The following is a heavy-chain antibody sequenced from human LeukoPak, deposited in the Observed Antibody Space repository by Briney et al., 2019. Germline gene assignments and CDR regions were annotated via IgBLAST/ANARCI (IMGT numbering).Heavy chain of an antibody. CDR1: GGTFSSYA. CDR2: IIPIFGTA. Sequence: ASAKVSCKASGGTFSSYAISWVRQAPGQGLEWMGGIIPIFGTANYAQKFQGRVTITADESTSTAYMELSSLRSEDTAVYYCARVGGCSSTSCYEGWFDPWGQGTLVTVSS. CDR3: ARVGGCSSTSCYEGWFDP. D-gene: IGHD2-2*01. J-gene: IGHJ5*02. V-gene: IGHV1-69*13.